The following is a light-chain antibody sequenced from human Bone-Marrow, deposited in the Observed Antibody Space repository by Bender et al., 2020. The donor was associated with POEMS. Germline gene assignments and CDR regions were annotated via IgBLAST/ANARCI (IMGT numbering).Light chain of an antibody. Sequence: QSGLTQPASVSGSPGQSITISCTGSRSDIGDYEYVVWYQQYPGKAPRLIIYNVSNRPSAVSHRFSGSKSGSTAFLTISGLQADDEADYYCSSFASTNTVLFGGGTKLTVL. CDR1: RSDIGDYEY. CDR3: SSFASTNTVL. V-gene: IGLV2-14*03. J-gene: IGLJ2*01. CDR2: NVS.